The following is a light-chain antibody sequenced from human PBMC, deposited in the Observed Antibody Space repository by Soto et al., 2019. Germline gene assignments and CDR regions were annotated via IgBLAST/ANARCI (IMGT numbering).Light chain of an antibody. V-gene: IGKV3-20*01. CDR2: GVS. J-gene: IGKJ5*01. CDR3: QVYGPSPPIT. Sequence: EIVLTQSPGTLSLSPGERAALSCRAIQIVYGRQLAWYQHKPGQAPRLLMYGVSSRATGIPDRFTGSGSGADFTLTISRLEPEDFAVYCCQVYGPSPPITFGQGTRLEIK. CDR1: QIVYGRQ.